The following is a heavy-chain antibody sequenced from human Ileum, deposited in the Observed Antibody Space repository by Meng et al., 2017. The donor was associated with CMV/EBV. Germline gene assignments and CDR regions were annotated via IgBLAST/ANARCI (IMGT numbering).Heavy chain of an antibody. J-gene: IGHJ5*02. CDR2: INPSGGST. Sequence: ASVKVSCKASGYTFTSYYMHWVRQAPGQGLEWMGIINPSGGSTSYAQKFQGRVTMTRDTSTSTVYMELSSLRSEDTAVYYCAGRKDSAGYFRNWFDPWGQGTLVTVSS. CDR1: GYTFTSYY. D-gene: IGHD3-22*01. CDR3: AGRKDSAGYFRNWFDP. V-gene: IGHV1-46*01.